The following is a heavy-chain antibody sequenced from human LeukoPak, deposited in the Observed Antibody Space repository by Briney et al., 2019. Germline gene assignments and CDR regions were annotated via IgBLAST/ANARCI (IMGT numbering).Heavy chain of an antibody. Sequence: ASVKVSCKASGYTFTGYYIHWVRQAPGQGLEWMGWINPNTGGTNYAQKFQGRVTMTRDTSISTAYMELSRLRSDDTAVYYCARAEVSSSTTHFDYWGQGTLVTVSS. V-gene: IGHV1-2*02. D-gene: IGHD2-2*01. CDR2: INPNTGGT. J-gene: IGHJ4*02. CDR1: GYTFTGYY. CDR3: ARAEVSSSTTHFDY.